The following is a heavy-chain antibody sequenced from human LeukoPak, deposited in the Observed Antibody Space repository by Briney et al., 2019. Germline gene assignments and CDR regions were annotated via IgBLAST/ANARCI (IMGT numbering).Heavy chain of an antibody. J-gene: IGHJ4*02. V-gene: IGHV3-48*01. CDR1: GFTFSSYS. CDR3: ARNGIFGVVTYFDY. CDR2: ISSSSSTI. D-gene: IGHD3-3*01. Sequence: PGGSLRLSCAASGFTFSSYSMNWVRQAPGKGLEWVSYISSSSSTIYYADSVKGRFTISRDNAKNSLYLQMNSLRAEDTAVYYCARNGIFGVVTYFDYWGQGTLVTVSS.